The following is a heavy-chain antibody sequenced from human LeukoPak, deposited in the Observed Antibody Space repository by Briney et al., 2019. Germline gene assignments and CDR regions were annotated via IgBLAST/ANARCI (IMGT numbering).Heavy chain of an antibody. CDR3: ARGPIDSSGYYYYYYGMDV. D-gene: IGHD3-22*01. CDR2: INHSGST. J-gene: IGHJ6*02. Sequence: SETLSLTCAVYGGSFSGYYWSWIRQPPGKGLEWIGEINHSGSTNYNPSLKSRVTISVDTSKNQFSLKLSSVTAADTAVYYCARGPIDSSGYYYYYYGMDVWGQGTTVTVSS. V-gene: IGHV4-34*01. CDR1: GGSFSGYY.